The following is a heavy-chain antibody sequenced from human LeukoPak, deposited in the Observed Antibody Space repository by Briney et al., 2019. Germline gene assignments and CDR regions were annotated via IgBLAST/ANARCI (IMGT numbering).Heavy chain of an antibody. D-gene: IGHD3-10*01. V-gene: IGHV4-34*01. Sequence: PSETLSLTCAVYGGSFSGYYWSWIRQPPGKGLEWIGEINHSGSTNYNPSLKSRVTISVDTSKNQFSLKLSSVTAADTAVYYCARDRGPMGYWGQGTLVTVSS. CDR3: ARDRGPMGY. J-gene: IGHJ4*02. CDR1: GGSFSGYY. CDR2: INHSGST.